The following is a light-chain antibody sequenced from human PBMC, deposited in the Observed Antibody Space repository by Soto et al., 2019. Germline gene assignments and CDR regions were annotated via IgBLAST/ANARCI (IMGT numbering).Light chain of an antibody. V-gene: IGLV2-14*01. CDR1: SSDVGGYNY. Sequence: QSALTQPASVSGSPGQSITISCAGTSSDVGGYNYVSWYQQNTGKAPKLLIYEVSNRPPGVSDRFSASKSGNTASLTISGLRAEDEADYYCSSFTSGSTLVVFGGGTKLTVL. J-gene: IGLJ2*01. CDR3: SSFTSGSTLVV. CDR2: EVS.